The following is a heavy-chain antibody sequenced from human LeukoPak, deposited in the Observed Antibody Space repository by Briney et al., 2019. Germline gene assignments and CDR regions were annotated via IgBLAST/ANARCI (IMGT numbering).Heavy chain of an antibody. CDR2: ISSSGSTI. CDR3: ARVSVLWFGELFDTFDY. CDR1: GFTFSSYE. Sequence: PGGSLRLSCAASGFTFSSYEMNWVRQAPGKGLEWVSYISSSGSTIYYADSVKGRFTISRDNAKNSLYLQMNSLRAEDTAVYYCARVSVLWFGELFDTFDYWGQGTLVTVSS. J-gene: IGHJ4*02. D-gene: IGHD3-10*01. V-gene: IGHV3-48*03.